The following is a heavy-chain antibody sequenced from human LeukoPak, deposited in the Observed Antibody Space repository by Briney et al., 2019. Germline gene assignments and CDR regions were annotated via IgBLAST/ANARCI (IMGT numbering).Heavy chain of an antibody. J-gene: IGHJ4*02. V-gene: IGHV4-34*01. CDR1: GGSFSGYY. D-gene: IGHD4-17*01. Sequence: PSETLSLTCAVYGGSFSGYYWSWIRQPPGKGLECIGEINHSGSPNYNPSLKSRVTISVDTSKNQFSLKLSSVTAADTAVYYCARGGDYGDPSPLDYWGQGTLVTVSS. CDR2: INHSGSP. CDR3: ARGGDYGDPSPLDY.